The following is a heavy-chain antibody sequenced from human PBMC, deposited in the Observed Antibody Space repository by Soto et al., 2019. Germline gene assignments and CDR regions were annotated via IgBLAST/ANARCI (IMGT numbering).Heavy chain of an antibody. CDR3: ARTLNCTNGVCYIGVAFDI. V-gene: IGHV1-46*03. J-gene: IGHJ3*02. Sequence: GASVKVSCKASGYTFTSYYMHWVRQAPGQGLEWMGIINPSGGSTSYAQKFQGRVTMTRDTSTSTVYMELSSLRSEDTAVYYCARTLNCTNGVCYIGVAFDIWGQGTMVTVSS. CDR2: INPSGGST. D-gene: IGHD2-8*01. CDR1: GYTFTSYY.